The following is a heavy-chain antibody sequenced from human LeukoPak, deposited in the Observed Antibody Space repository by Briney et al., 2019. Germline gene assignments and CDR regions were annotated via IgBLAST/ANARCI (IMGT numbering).Heavy chain of an antibody. V-gene: IGHV3-33*08. D-gene: IGHD3-22*01. CDR3: ARRAGDYSHPYDY. Sequence: GGSLRLSCAASGFTFSRYGIHWVRQAPGKGLEWVAFIRYDGSNKYYTDSVKGRFTISRDNSKNTLYLQMNSLRAEDTAVYYCARRAGDYSHPYDYWGQGSLVTVSS. CDR2: IRYDGSNK. CDR1: GFTFSRYG. J-gene: IGHJ4*02.